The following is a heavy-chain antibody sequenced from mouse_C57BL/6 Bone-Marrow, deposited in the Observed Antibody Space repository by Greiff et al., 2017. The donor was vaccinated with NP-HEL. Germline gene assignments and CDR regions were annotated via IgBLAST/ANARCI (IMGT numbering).Heavy chain of an antibody. D-gene: IGHD6-1*01. Sequence: QVQLQQSGAELVRPGTSVKVSCKASGYAFTNYLIEWVKQRPGQGLEWIGVINPGSGGTNYNEKFKGKATLTADKSSSTAYMQLSSLTSEDSAVYFCAREAYSFDYWGRGTTLTVSS. CDR1: GYAFTNYL. CDR2: INPGSGGT. J-gene: IGHJ2*01. CDR3: AREAYSFDY. V-gene: IGHV1-54*01.